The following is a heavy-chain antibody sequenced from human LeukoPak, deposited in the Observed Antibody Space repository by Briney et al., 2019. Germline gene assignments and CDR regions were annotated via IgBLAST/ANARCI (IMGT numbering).Heavy chain of an antibody. D-gene: IGHD6-6*01. CDR3: ARDLSSIAARLHLGWFDP. J-gene: IGHJ5*02. V-gene: IGHV4-59*01. Sequence: SETLSLTCTVSGGSISSYYWSWIRQPPGKGLEWIGYIYYSGSTNYNPSLKSRVTISVVTSKNQFSLKLSSVTAADTAVYYCARDLSSIAARLHLGWFDPWGQGTLVTVSS. CDR1: GGSISSYY. CDR2: IYYSGST.